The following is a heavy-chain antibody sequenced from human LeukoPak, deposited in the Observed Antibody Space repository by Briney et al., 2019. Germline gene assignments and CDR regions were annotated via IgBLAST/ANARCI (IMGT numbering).Heavy chain of an antibody. Sequence: ASVKVSCKASGYTFKGYYIHWVRQAPGQGFEWMGWITPTSGDTKYSQNFQDNVSMTRDMSITTAFLELSRLTSDGTAVYYCARLRGPRYGDLFDSWGQGTLVTVSS. D-gene: IGHD4-17*01. J-gene: IGHJ4*02. CDR2: ITPTSGDT. CDR1: GYTFKGYY. V-gene: IGHV1-2*02. CDR3: ARLRGPRYGDLFDS.